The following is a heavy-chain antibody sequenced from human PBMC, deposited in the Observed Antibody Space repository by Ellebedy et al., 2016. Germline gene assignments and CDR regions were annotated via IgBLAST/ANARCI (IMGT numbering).Heavy chain of an antibody. V-gene: IGHV1-8*01. J-gene: IGHJ5*02. CDR3: ARARKIYAPGYSSSWWGRGWFDP. Sequence: ASVKVSXXASGYSFSSYDINWVRQATGQGLEWMGWMNPNTGNTGYAQKFQGRVTMTRNTSISTAYMELSSLRSEDTAVYYCARARKIYAPGYSSSWWGRGWFDPWGQGTLVTVSS. CDR1: GYSFSSYD. D-gene: IGHD6-13*01. CDR2: MNPNTGNT.